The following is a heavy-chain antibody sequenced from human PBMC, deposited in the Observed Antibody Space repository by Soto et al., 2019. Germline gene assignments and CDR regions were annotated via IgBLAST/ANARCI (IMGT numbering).Heavy chain of an antibody. CDR3: AILFRGGSYDYTGFEYFNFDY. CDR1: GHSFTSYY. V-gene: IGHV1-46*01. D-gene: IGHD3-16*01. CDR2: INPSGGRT. Sequence: ASEEVSFRESGHSFTSYYLHLVRQAPGQGPGWMGLINPSGGRTTYSQKFQGRVIMTRDTSTTTVYMELSALRSEDTAFYYWAILFRGGSYDYTGFEYFNFDYWCQGTPVTVSS. J-gene: IGHJ4*02.